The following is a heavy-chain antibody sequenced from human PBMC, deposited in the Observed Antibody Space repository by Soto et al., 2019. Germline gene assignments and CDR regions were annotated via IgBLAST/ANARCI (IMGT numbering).Heavy chain of an antibody. CDR3: ARGYRDGYNYFAFDI. CDR1: GGSISSYY. CDR2: MYYSGST. V-gene: IGHV4-59*01. Sequence: SETLSLTCTVSGGSISSYYWTWIRQPPGKGLEWIGYMYYSGSTDYNPSLKSRVTISVDTSKNQFSLKLRPVTAADTAVYYCARGYRDGYNYFAFDIWGQGTMVTVSS. D-gene: IGHD1-1*01. J-gene: IGHJ3*02.